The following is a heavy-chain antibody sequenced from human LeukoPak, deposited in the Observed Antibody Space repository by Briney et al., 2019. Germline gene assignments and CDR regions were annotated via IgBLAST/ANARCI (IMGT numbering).Heavy chain of an antibody. CDR1: GFTFSTSA. J-gene: IGHJ3*02. Sequence: GGSLRLSCAASGFTFSTSAMHWVRQAPGKGLEWVSVIYSGGSTYYADSVKGRFTISRDNPKNTLYLQMNSLRVEDTAVYYCARDALTDYSRAFDIWGQGTMVTVSS. CDR3: ARDALTDYSRAFDI. CDR2: IYSGGST. V-gene: IGHV3-53*01. D-gene: IGHD3-16*01.